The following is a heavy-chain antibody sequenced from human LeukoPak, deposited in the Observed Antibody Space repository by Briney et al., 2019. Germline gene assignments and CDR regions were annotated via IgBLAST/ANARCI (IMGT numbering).Heavy chain of an antibody. CDR1: GGPFSGYY. V-gene: IGHV4-34*01. J-gene: IGHJ4*02. CDR2: INHSGST. CDR3: VTFNYDILTGHSSRGDFDY. D-gene: IGHD3-9*01. Sequence: PSETLSLTCAVYGGPFSGYYWSWIRQPPGKGLEWIGEINHSGSTNYNPSLKSRVTISLDTSKNQFSLKLSSVTAADTAVYYCVTFNYDILTGHSSRGDFDYWGQGTLVTVSS.